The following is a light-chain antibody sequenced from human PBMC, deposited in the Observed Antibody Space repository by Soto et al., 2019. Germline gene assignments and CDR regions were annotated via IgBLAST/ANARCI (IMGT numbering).Light chain of an antibody. J-gene: IGKJ5*01. V-gene: IGKV1-39*01. CDR2: AAS. Sequence: IQVTQSPSSLSASVGGRVTITCRASQSISSYLNWYQQKPGKAPKLLIYAASSLQSGVPSRFSGSGSGTDFTLTISSLQPEDFATYYCQQSYSTPTTFGQGTRLEIK. CDR1: QSISSY. CDR3: QQSYSTPTT.